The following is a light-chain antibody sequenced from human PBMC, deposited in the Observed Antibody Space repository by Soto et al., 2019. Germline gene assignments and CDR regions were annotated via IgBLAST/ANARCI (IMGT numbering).Light chain of an antibody. J-gene: IGKJ1*01. CDR3: QQYYSTPWT. CDR1: QSVLYSSNNENY. V-gene: IGKV4-1*01. Sequence: DIVMTQSPDSLAVSLGERATINCKSSQSVLYSSNNENYLAWYQQKPGQPPKLLIYWASTRESGVPDRFSGSGSGTDFTLTISSLPAEDVAVYYCQQYYSTPWTFGQGNKVEIK. CDR2: WAS.